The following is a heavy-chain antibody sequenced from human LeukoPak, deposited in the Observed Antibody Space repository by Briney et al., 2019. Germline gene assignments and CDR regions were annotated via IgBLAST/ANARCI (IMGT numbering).Heavy chain of an antibody. CDR3: ARQPAMAPFDY. CDR1: GGSISSSSYY. CDR2: IYYSGST. J-gene: IGHJ4*02. D-gene: IGHD5-18*01. Sequence: SETLSHTCTVSGGSISSSSYYWGWIRQPPGKGLEWIGSIYYSGSTYYNPSLKSRVTISVDTSKNQFSLRLSSVTAADTAVYYCARQPAMAPFDYWGQGTLVTVSS. V-gene: IGHV4-39*01.